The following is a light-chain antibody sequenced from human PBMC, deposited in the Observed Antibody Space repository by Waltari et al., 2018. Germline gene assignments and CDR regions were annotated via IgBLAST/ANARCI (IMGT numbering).Light chain of an antibody. V-gene: IGLV1-47*01. CDR2: RNK. Sequence: QSVLTQPPSASGTPGQRVTIPCSVSRSNIRSRYVYWYQQVPGTAPKLLIYRNKQRPSGVPDRFSGSKSGTSASLAISGLRSEDEADYYCEAWDDSLSVLVFGGGTKVTVL. CDR1: RSNIRSRY. J-gene: IGLJ3*02. CDR3: EAWDDSLSVLV.